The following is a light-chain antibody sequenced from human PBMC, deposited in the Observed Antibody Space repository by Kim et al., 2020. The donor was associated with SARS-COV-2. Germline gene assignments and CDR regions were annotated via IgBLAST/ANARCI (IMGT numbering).Light chain of an antibody. CDR2: EDS. CDR1: KLGEKY. V-gene: IGLV3-1*01. CDR3: QAWDRDSVI. J-gene: IGLJ2*01. Sequence: VSPGQTASITCSGDKLGEKYASWYQQRPGQSPLLVIYEDSKRPSGIPERFSGSNSGNTASLTVSGTQTMDEGEYYCQAWDRDSVIFGGGTKLTVL.